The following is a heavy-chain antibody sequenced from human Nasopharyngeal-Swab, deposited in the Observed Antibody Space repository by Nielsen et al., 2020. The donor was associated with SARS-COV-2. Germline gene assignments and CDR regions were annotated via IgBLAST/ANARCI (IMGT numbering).Heavy chain of an antibody. J-gene: IGHJ4*02. CDR2: ISYDGSNK. CDR1: GFTFSSYG. Sequence: GGSLRLSCAASGFTFSSYGMHWVRQAPGKGLAWVAVISYDGSNKYYADSVKGRFTISRDNSKNTLYLQMNSLSAEDTAVYYCAREFPGSSGVYFDYWGQGTLVTVSS. CDR3: AREFPGSSGVYFDY. V-gene: IGHV3-30*03. D-gene: IGHD7-27*01.